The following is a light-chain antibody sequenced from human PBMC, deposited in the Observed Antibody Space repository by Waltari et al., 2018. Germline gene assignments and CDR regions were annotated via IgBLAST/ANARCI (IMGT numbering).Light chain of an antibody. J-gene: IGKJ3*01. CDR1: QSGLYNSNNKKY. Sequence: DIVMTQSPDWLAVSLGERATINCKSSQSGLYNSNNKKYLTWYQQKPGQPPKRLLYWASTRESGFPDRFSGSGSGTDFTLTISSLQAEDVAVYYCQQYSSPPFTFGPGTKVDI. V-gene: IGKV4-1*01. CDR3: QQYSSPPFT. CDR2: WAS.